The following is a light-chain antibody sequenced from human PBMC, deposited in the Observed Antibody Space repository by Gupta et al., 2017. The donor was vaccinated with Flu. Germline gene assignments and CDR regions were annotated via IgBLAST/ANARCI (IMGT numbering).Light chain of an antibody. CDR3: QHRYSTLWT. CDR1: QRISRY. V-gene: IGKV1-39*01. Sequence: PSSLSASVGDRVTITCRASQRISRYLYWYQQKPGKAPKLLIYAASRVKSGVPSRFSGSGSETDFTLTISSRQPEDFATYYCQHRYSTLWTFGQGTKVEIK. CDR2: AAS. J-gene: IGKJ1*01.